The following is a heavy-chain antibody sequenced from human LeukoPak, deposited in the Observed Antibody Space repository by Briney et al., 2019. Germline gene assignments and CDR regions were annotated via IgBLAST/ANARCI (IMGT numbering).Heavy chain of an antibody. J-gene: IGHJ4*02. D-gene: IGHD6-19*01. V-gene: IGHV3-7*01. CDR3: ALNRGSGWYFHY. CDR1: EFTFSHHW. Sequence: GGSLRLSCAASEFTFSHHWMTWVRQAPGKGLELVANIKQDGSETYYVDSVKGRFTISRDNAKNTLYLQMNSLRAEDTAVYYCALNRGSGWYFHYWGQGTLVTVSS. CDR2: IKQDGSET.